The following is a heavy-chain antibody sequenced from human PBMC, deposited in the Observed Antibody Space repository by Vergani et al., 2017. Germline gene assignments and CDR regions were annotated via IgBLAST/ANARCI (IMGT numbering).Heavy chain of an antibody. Sequence: QVQLVESGGGLVQPGGSLRLSCAASGFTVSSNYMSWVRQAPGKGLEWVAVISNDGSNKYYADSVKGRFTISSDNSKNTLYLQMNSLRAEDTAVYYCAKDQSPTGYYYGMDVWGQGTTVTVSS. CDR1: GFTVSSNY. V-gene: IGHV3-30*18. CDR2: ISNDGSNK. J-gene: IGHJ6*02. CDR3: AKDQSPTGYYYGMDV.